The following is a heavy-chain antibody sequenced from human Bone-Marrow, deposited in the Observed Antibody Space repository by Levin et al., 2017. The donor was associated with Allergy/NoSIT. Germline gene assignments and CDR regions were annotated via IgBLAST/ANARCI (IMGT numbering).Heavy chain of an antibody. V-gene: IGHV4-59*01. CDR2: IHDSGST. J-gene: IGHJ4*02. Sequence: SETLSLTCSVSGDSISTYYWGWIRQPPGKGLEWIGYIHDSGSTNYNPSLKSRVSISVDTSKNQFSLKLTSVTAADTALYYCARVYTGNDKIDYWGQGTLVTVSS. D-gene: IGHD1-20*01. CDR3: ARVYTGNDKIDY. CDR1: GDSISTYY.